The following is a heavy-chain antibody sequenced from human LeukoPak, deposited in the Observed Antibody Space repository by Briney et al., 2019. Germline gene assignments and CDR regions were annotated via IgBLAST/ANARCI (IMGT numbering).Heavy chain of an antibody. Sequence: PSETLSLTCGVSGGSVSSTNWWTWIRQPPGKGLEWIGEVDLDGRTSFNPSLKSRLTMSVDLSENHVSLKLTSVTAADTAVYYCAREGGFYRPLDYSGQGTLVTVSS. D-gene: IGHD6-25*01. CDR3: AREGGFYRPLDY. CDR1: GGSVSSTNW. J-gene: IGHJ4*02. CDR2: VDLDGRT. V-gene: IGHV4-4*02.